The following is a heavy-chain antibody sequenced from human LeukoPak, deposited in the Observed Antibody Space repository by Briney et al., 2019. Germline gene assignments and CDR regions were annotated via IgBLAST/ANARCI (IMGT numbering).Heavy chain of an antibody. D-gene: IGHD3-10*01. Sequence: GGSLRLSCAASGFTFSSYWMGWVRQAPGKGLEWVANIKQDGSEKYYVDSVKGRFTISRDNAKNSLYLQMNSLRAEDTAVYYCARARGELLFSYFDYWGQGTLVTVSS. J-gene: IGHJ4*02. V-gene: IGHV3-7*01. CDR3: ARARGELLFSYFDY. CDR1: GFTFSSYW. CDR2: IKQDGSEK.